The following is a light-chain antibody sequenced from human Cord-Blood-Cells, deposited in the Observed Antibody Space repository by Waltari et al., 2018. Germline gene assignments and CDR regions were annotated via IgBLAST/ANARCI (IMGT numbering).Light chain of an antibody. CDR2: DES. V-gene: IGKV3-11*01. Sequence: YRPTQSLSTSFAWYQHRAGHAPSLLLYDESSRATTVPATFSGSRSGKDFTLTISSPDPEDFAVYYCQQRSHWPPVTSGQGPRLEI. CDR3: QQRSHWPPVT. CDR1: QSLSTS. J-gene: IGKJ5*01.